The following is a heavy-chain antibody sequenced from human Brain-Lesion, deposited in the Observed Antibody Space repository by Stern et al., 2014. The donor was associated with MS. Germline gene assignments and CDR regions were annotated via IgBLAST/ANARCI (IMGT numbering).Heavy chain of an antibody. J-gene: IGHJ3*02. Sequence: QVQLQESGPGLVKPSQTLSLTCTVSGGSISSGNYYWSWIRQPAGEGLEWIGRIYSSGSTQYNPPLKSQVTISADTSTNQVSLRLSSVTAADTAVYYCARGNYDVLTDNGGHGFDIWGQGTMVTVSS. CDR3: ARGNYDVLTDNGGHGFDI. CDR2: IYSSGST. V-gene: IGHV4-61*02. CDR1: GGSISSGNYY. D-gene: IGHD3-9*01.